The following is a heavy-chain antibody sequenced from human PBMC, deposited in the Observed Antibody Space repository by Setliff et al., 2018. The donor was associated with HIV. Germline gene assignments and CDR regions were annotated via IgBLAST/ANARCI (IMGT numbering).Heavy chain of an antibody. CDR1: GESFSDDY. J-gene: IGHJ4*02. CDR2: INHSGTT. V-gene: IGHV4-34*01. CDR3: ARRALNWLQPFDH. D-gene: IGHD5-12*01. Sequence: SETLSLTCAVYGESFSDDYWSWIRQPPGWGLEWIGEINHSGTTNYNPSLMGRLNISVDTSKRQFSLDLNSVTAADTAIYYCARRALNWLQPFDHWGQGFWVTVSS.